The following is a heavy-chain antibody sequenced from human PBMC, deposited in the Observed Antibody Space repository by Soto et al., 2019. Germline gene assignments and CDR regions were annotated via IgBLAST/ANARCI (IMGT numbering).Heavy chain of an antibody. CDR2: MNPNSGNT. CDR3: ARGDIVVVVAASQHFDY. CDR1: GYTFTSYD. Sequence: ASVKVSCKASGYTFTSYDINWVRQATGQGLEWMGWMNPNSGNTGYAQKFQGRVTMTRNTSISTAHMELSSLRSEDTAVYYCARGDIVVVVAASQHFDYWGQGTLVTVSS. J-gene: IGHJ4*02. V-gene: IGHV1-8*01. D-gene: IGHD2-15*01.